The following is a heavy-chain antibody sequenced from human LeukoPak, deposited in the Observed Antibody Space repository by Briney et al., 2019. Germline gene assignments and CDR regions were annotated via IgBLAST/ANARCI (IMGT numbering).Heavy chain of an antibody. J-gene: IGHJ4*02. CDR2: IYYSGST. Sequence: PSETLSLTCTVSGGSISSSSYYWGWIRQPPGKGLEWIGSIYYSGSTYHNPSLKSRVTISVDTSKNQFSLKLSSVTAADTAVYYCARGGVVVSVVAFDYWGQGTLVTVSS. D-gene: IGHD2-2*01. CDR3: ARGGVVVSVVAFDY. V-gene: IGHV4-39*01. CDR1: GGSISSSSYY.